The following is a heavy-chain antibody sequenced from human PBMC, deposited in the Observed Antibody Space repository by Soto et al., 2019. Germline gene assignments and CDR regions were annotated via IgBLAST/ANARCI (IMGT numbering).Heavy chain of an antibody. CDR3: VRLLWFGELT. CDR2: IYWDGDK. CDR1: GFSLSTSGVG. J-gene: IGHJ4*02. Sequence: QITLKESGPTLVKPTQTLTLTCTISGFSLSTSGVGVGWIRQPQGKALDWLALIYWDGDKRYSPSLKSRLTITKDTSKSQVVLTMTNMDPVDTATYYCVRLLWFGELTWGQGTLVTVSS. V-gene: IGHV2-5*02. D-gene: IGHD3-10*01.